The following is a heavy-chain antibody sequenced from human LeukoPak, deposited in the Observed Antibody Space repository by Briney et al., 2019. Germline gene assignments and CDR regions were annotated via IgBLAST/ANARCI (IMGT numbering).Heavy chain of an antibody. D-gene: IGHD2-8*01. V-gene: IGHV3-30*04. CDR2: ISYDGRNE. CDR3: VREKYCTPTDCLHGRFYFNC. J-gene: IGHJ4*02. CDR1: GFAFCTYN. Sequence: GGSLRLSCAASGFAFCTYNMHWVRQAPGKGLEWVAVISYDGRNENHAESVKGRFTISRDNSKNTLYLQMNTLRTEDTALYYCVREKYCTPTDCLHGRFYFNCWGQGTLVTVSS.